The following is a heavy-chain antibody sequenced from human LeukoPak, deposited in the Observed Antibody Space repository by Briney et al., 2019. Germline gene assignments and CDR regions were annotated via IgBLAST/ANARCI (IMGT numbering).Heavy chain of an antibody. J-gene: IGHJ6*02. CDR2: INHSGST. CDR3: ARGWAVVVVAAKGMDV. V-gene: IGHV4-34*01. D-gene: IGHD2-15*01. CDR1: GGSFSGYY. Sequence: SETLSLTCAVYGGSFSGYYWSWIRQPPGKGLEWIGEINHSGSTNYNPSLKSRVTISVDTSKNQFSLKLSSVTAADTAVYYCARGWAVVVVAAKGMDVWGHGTTVTVSS.